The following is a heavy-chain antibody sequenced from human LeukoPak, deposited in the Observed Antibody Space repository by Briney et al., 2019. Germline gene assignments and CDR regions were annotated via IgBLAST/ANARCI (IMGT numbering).Heavy chain of an antibody. CDR2: ISSSSSTI. CDR3: AALPGYNPPFS. J-gene: IGHJ4*02. Sequence: GGSLRLSCAASGFTFSSYSMNWVRQAPGKGLEWVSYISSSSSTIYYADSVKGRFTISRDNAKNSLYLQMNSLRAEDTAVYYCAALPGYNPPFSWGQGTLVTVSS. CDR1: GFTFSSYS. D-gene: IGHD1-14*01. V-gene: IGHV3-48*04.